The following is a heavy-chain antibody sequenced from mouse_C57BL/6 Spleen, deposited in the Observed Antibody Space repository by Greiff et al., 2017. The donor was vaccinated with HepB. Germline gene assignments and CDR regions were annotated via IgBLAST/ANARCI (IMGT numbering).Heavy chain of an antibody. CDR3: ARSQSNYYGSSYWYFDV. J-gene: IGHJ1*03. CDR1: GSTFTSYW. V-gene: IGHV1-53*01. Sequence: QVQLKQPGTELVKPGASVKLSCKASGSTFTSYWMHWVKQGPGQGLWWMGNFNPSNGGTNYNEKFKSKATLTVDKSSSTAYMQLSSLTSEDSAVYYCARSQSNYYGSSYWYFDVWGTGTTVTVSS. D-gene: IGHD1-1*01. CDR2: FNPSNGGT.